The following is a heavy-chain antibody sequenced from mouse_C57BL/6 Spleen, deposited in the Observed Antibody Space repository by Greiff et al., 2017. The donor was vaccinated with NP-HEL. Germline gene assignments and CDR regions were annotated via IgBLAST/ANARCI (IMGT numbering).Heavy chain of an antibody. CDR1: GYTFTSYW. Sequence: VQLQQPGAELLKPGASVKLSCKASGYTFTSYWMHWVKQRPGQGLEWIGMIHPNSGSTNYNEKFKSKATLTVDKSSSTAYMQLSSLTSEDSAVYYCARGDYYGSPDYWGQGTTLTVSS. CDR3: ARGDYYGSPDY. V-gene: IGHV1-64*01. J-gene: IGHJ2*01. D-gene: IGHD1-1*01. CDR2: IHPNSGST.